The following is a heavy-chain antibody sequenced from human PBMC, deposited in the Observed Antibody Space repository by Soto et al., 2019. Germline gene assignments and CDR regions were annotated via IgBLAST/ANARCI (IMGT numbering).Heavy chain of an antibody. CDR3: AKHTWELRQGYVDY. Sequence: QVQLVESGGGVVQPGRSLRLSCAASGFTFSSYGMHWVRQAPGKGLEWVAVISYDGSNKYYADSVKGLFTISRDKSKNTLYLQMNSLRAEDTAVYYCAKHTWELRQGYVDYWGQGTLLTVSS. J-gene: IGHJ4*02. D-gene: IGHD1-7*01. CDR1: GFTFSSYG. V-gene: IGHV3-30*18. CDR2: ISYDGSNK.